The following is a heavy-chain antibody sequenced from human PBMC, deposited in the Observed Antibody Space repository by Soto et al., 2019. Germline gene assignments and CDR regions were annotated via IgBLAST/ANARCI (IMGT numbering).Heavy chain of an antibody. CDR2: ITSDTNTI. CDR3: ARSVEGHFDY. V-gene: IGHV3-48*02. CDR1: GFRFSIYS. D-gene: IGHD6-19*01. Sequence: EVQLVESGGGLVQPGGSLRLSCAASGFRFSIYSMNWVRQAPGKGLEWSAYITSDTNTIKYADSVKGRFTISRDNDKNSVYLQMNNLRDEDTTVYYCARSVEGHFDYWGQGTVVTVS. J-gene: IGHJ4*02.